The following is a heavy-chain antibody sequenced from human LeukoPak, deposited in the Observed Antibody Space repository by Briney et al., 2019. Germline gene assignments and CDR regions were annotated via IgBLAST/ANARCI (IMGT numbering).Heavy chain of an antibody. CDR2: VYKNGDT. D-gene: IGHD1-26*01. J-gene: IGHJ4*02. Sequence: PSETLSLTCTVSGVPLSSSPYYWAWIRQPPGKGLVLIGSVYKNGDTYDNPSLKSRVTMSVDTSKNHFSLELRSVTAAETAVYYCARHASGVFDHWGQGTPVTVSS. CDR1: GVPLSSSPYY. CDR3: ARHASGVFDH. V-gene: IGHV4-39*01.